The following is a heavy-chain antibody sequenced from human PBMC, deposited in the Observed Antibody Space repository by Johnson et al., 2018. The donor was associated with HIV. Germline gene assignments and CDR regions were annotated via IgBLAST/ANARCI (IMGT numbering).Heavy chain of an antibody. CDR3: ARGSGSYDLVKGAFDF. V-gene: IGHV3-13*01. Sequence: VQLVESGGGLVQPGGSLRLSCAASGFTFSKFDMYWVLQASGKGLEWVSTIGSAGDTYYTDSVKGRFTISRENARNSFYLQMNSLRAGDTAVYYCARGSGSYDLVKGAFDFWGQGTIVTVSS. J-gene: IGHJ3*01. CDR2: IGSAGDT. CDR1: GFTFSKFD. D-gene: IGHD1-26*01.